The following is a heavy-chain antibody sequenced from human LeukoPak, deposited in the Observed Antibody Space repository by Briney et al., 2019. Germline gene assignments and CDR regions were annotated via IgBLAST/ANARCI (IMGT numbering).Heavy chain of an antibody. V-gene: IGHV1-69*13. Sequence: ASVKVSCKASGGTFSSYAISWVRQAPGQGLEWMGGIIPIFGTANYAQKFQGRVTITADESTSTAYMELSSLRSEDTAVYYCAREKYQLLNTWYFDLWGRGTLVTVSS. CDR2: IIPIFGTA. J-gene: IGHJ2*01. CDR3: AREKYQLLNTWYFDL. D-gene: IGHD2-2*01. CDR1: GGTFSSYA.